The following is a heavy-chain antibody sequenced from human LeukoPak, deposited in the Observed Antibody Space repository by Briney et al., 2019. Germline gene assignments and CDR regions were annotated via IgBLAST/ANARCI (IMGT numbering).Heavy chain of an antibody. CDR3: ARLHDDSSGYYGFDY. CDR2: IYYSGST. J-gene: IGHJ4*02. Sequence: PSETLSLTCTVSGGSISSGGYYWSWIRQHPGKGLEWIGYIYYSGSTYYNPSLKSRVTISVDTSNNQFSLKLSSVTAADTAVYYCARLHDDSSGYYGFDYWGQGTLVTVSS. CDR1: GGSISSGGYY. D-gene: IGHD3-22*01. V-gene: IGHV4-31*03.